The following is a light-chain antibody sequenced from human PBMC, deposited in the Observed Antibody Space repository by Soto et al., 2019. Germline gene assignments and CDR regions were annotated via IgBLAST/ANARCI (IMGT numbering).Light chain of an antibody. Sequence: QSALTQPASVSGSPGQPITISCTGTSSDVGGYNYVSWYQQHPGKAPKVMIYDVSNRPSGVSNRFSGSKSGNTASLTISGLQAEDEVDYYCNSYTTSSTYVFGTGTKLTVL. CDR3: NSYTTSSTYV. CDR1: SSDVGGYNY. CDR2: DVS. J-gene: IGLJ1*01. V-gene: IGLV2-14*01.